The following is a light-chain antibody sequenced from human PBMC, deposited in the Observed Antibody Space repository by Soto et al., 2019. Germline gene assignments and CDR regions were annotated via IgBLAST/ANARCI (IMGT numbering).Light chain of an antibody. Sequence: QSVLTQPPSVSGATGQRVTISCTGSSSNIGAGYGVHWYIQLPGTAPKLLVYGDSNRPSGVPDRFSGSKSDTSASLAITGLHAEDEADYYCQSYDSSLSGVIFGGGTKLTVL. J-gene: IGLJ2*01. CDR1: SSNIGAGYG. CDR2: GDS. CDR3: QSYDSSLSGVI. V-gene: IGLV1-40*01.